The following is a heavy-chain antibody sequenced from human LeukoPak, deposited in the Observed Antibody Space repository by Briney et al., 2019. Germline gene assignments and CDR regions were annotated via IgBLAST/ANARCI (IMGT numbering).Heavy chain of an antibody. D-gene: IGHD4-4*01. J-gene: IGHJ4*02. V-gene: IGHV4-34*01. CDR3: ARRAGLHSLDC. Sequence: SETLSLTCAVYGGSFSGYYWSWIRQPPGKGLEWIGEINHSGSTNYNPSLKSRVTISVDTSKNQFSLRLSSVTAADTALYFCARRAGLHSLDCWDQGTLVTVSS. CDR2: INHSGST. CDR1: GGSFSGYY.